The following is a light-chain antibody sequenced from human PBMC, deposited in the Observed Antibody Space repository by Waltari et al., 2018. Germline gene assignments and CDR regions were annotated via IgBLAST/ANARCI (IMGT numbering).Light chain of an antibody. CDR2: AAS. Sequence: EVVLTQSPGTLSLSPGERATLSCRASQSVNKYLAWYQQRPGQAPRLLIYAASTSATGVPDRCSGSGFGTDFSLTISRLEPEDFAVYFCQNHERLPATFGQGTKVEIK. CDR1: QSVNKY. J-gene: IGKJ1*01. V-gene: IGKV3-20*01. CDR3: QNHERLPAT.